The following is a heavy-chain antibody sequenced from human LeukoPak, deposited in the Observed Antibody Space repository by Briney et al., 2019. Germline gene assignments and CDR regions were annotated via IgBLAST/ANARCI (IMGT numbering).Heavy chain of an antibody. CDR1: GGSISTYF. V-gene: IGHV4-59*01. CDR3: ARRAANYYGMDV. Sequence: KPSETLSLTCTVSGGSISTYFWSWIRQPPGKGLEWIGYVYYSGSTNYNPSLKSRVTILVDTSKNQFSLKLTSVTAADTAVYYCARRAANYYGMDVWGQGTTVTVSS. J-gene: IGHJ6*02. D-gene: IGHD6-13*01. CDR2: VYYSGST.